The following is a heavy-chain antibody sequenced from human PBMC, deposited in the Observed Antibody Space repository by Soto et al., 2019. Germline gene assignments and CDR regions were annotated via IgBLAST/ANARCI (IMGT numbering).Heavy chain of an antibody. CDR2: IYYSGST. J-gene: IGHJ4*02. D-gene: IGHD6-19*01. CDR1: GGSISSYY. Sequence: NPSETLSLTCTVSGGSISSYYWSWIRQPPGKGLEWIGYIYYSGSTNYNPSLKSRVTISVDTSKNQFSLKLSSVTAADTAVYYCARVNSGWYGYYFDYWGQGTLVTVSS. V-gene: IGHV4-59*01. CDR3: ARVNSGWYGYYFDY.